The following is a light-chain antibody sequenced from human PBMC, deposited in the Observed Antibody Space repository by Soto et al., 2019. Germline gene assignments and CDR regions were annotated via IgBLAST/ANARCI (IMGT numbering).Light chain of an antibody. J-gene: IGKJ1*01. V-gene: IGKV4-1*01. CDR3: QQDDSTPQT. CDR2: WAS. Sequence: DIVMTQSPASLAVSLGERATINCKSSQSVLYSSNNKNYLAWYQQKPGQPPKLLIYWASTRESVVPDRFSGRGSGTDFTLTISSLQAEDVAVYYCQQDDSTPQTFGQGTKVEI. CDR1: QSVLYSSNNKNY.